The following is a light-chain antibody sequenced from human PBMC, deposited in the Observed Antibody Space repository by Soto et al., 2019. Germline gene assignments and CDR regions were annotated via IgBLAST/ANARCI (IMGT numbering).Light chain of an antibody. J-gene: IGKJ1*01. CDR2: AAS. CDR3: QKYNSAPRT. V-gene: IGKV1-27*01. Sequence: EIQMTQSPSSLSASLGDRVTITCRASQGISNYLAWYQQKPGKVPKLRIYAASTLQSGVPSRFSGSGSGTDFTLTISSLQPEDVATYYCQKYNSAPRTFGQGTKVDIK. CDR1: QGISNY.